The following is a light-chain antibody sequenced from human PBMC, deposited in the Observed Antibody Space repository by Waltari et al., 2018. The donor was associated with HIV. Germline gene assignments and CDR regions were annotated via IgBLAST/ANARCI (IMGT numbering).Light chain of an antibody. CDR2: RNN. CDR3: AAWDDSLSGYV. J-gene: IGLJ1*01. CDR1: SSNIRSNY. V-gene: IGLV1-47*01. Sequence: QSVLTQPPSASGTPGQRVTLSCSGSSSNIRSNYVYWYQQLPGTAPKLLIFRNNQRPSGVPDRFSGSKSGTSASLAISGLRSEDEAEYYCAAWDDSLSGYVFGTGTKVTVL.